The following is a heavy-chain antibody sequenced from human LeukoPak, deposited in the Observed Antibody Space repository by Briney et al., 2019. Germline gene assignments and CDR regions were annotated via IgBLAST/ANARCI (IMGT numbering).Heavy chain of an antibody. J-gene: IGHJ5*02. D-gene: IGHD3-10*01. CDR3: ARRRRYGSGSYFSSFWFDP. V-gene: IGHV4-34*01. CDR1: GGPFSGYY. CDR2: INHSGST. Sequence: SETLSLTCAVYGGPFSGYYWSWIRQPPGKGLEWIGEINHSGSTNYNPSLKSRVTISVDTSKNQFSLKLSSVTAADTAVYYCARRRRYGSGSYFSSFWFDPWGQGTLVTVSS.